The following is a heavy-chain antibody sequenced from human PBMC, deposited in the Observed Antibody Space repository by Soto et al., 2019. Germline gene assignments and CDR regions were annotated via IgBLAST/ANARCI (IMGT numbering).Heavy chain of an antibody. J-gene: IGHJ6*02. CDR1: GGTFSSYA. CDR2: IIPIFGTA. CDR3: AGGLKALDYCYGMDV. V-gene: IGHV1-69*01. Sequence: QVQLVQSGAEVKKPGSSVKVSCKASGGTFSSYAITWVRQAPGQGLEWMGGIIPIFGTANYAQKFRGRVTIAADESTSPAHMELRSLRSEDTAVYYCAGGLKALDYCYGMDVCGQGTTVTVSS.